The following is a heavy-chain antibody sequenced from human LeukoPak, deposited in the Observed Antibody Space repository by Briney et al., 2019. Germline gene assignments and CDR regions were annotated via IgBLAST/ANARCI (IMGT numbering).Heavy chain of an antibody. D-gene: IGHD2-15*01. CDR3: AKDGDCSGGSCYFDAFDI. CDR2: ISGSGSST. J-gene: IGHJ3*02. V-gene: IGHV3-23*01. CDR1: GFTFSSYG. Sequence: GGSLRLSCAASGFTFSSYGMSWVRQAPGKGLEWVSAISGSGSSTYYAASVKGRFTISRDNSKNTLYLQMNSLRAEDTAVYYCAKDGDCSGGSCYFDAFDIWGQGTMVTVSS.